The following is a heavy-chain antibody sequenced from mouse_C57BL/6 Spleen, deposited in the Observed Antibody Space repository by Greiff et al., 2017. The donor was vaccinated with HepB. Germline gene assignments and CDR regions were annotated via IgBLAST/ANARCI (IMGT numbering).Heavy chain of an antibody. Sequence: DVKLVESGGDLVKPGGSLKLSCAASGFTFSSYGMSWVRQTPDKWLEWVATISSGGSYTYYPDRVKGRFTISRDNAKNTLYLQMSSLKYEEIAMYYCARVGGTTVASFDYWGQGTTLTVSS. V-gene: IGHV5-6*02. CDR1: GFTFSSYG. J-gene: IGHJ2*01. D-gene: IGHD1-1*01. CDR2: ISSGGSYT. CDR3: ARVGGTTVASFDY.